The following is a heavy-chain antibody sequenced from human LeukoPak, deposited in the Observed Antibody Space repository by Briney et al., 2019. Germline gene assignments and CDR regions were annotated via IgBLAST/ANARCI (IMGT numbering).Heavy chain of an antibody. CDR1: GFTFSSYA. CDR3: TSDSNPHIVVVPAATDY. J-gene: IGHJ4*02. D-gene: IGHD2-2*01. V-gene: IGHV3-23*01. Sequence: LSGGSLRLSCAASGFTFSSYAMSWVRQAPGKGLEWVSAISGSGGSTYYADSVKGRFTISRDNSKNTLYLQMNSLKTEDTAVYYCTSDSNPHIVVVPAATDYWGQGTLVTVSS. CDR2: ISGSGGST.